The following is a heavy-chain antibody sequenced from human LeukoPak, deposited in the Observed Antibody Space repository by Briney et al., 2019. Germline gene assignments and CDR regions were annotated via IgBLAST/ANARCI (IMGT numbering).Heavy chain of an antibody. D-gene: IGHD1-26*01. J-gene: IGHJ6*03. V-gene: IGHV6-1*01. Sequence: SQTLSLTCAISGDSVSSNSAAWNWIRQSPSRGLEWLGRTYYRSKWYNDYAVSVKSRITINPDTSKNRFSLQLNSVTPEDTAVYYCARGWVGSGSYYYYYMDVWGKGTTVTVSS. CDR2: TYYRSKWYN. CDR3: ARGWVGSGSYYYYYMDV. CDR1: GDSVSSNSAA.